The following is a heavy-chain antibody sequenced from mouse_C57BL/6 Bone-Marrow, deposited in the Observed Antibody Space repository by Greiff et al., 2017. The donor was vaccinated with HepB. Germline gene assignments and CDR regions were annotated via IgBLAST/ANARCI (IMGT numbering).Heavy chain of an antibody. V-gene: IGHV1-69*01. D-gene: IGHD2-10*01. CDR3: ARPSPYYGNPFAY. CDR1: GYTFTSYW. J-gene: IGHJ3*01. CDR2: IDPSDSYT. Sequence: VQLQQPGAELVMPGASVKLSCKASGYTFTSYWMHWVKQRPGQGLEWIGEIDPSDSYTNYNQKFKGKSTLTVDKSSSTAYMQLSSLTSEDSAVYYCARPSPYYGNPFAYWGQGTLVTVSA.